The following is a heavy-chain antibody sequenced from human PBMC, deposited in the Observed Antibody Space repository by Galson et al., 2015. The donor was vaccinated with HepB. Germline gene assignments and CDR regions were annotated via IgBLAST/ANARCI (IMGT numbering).Heavy chain of an antibody. D-gene: IGHD3-22*01. CDR1: GYTFTSYG. J-gene: IGHJ4*02. CDR3: ARENSSGYFFDY. V-gene: IGHV1-18*01. Sequence: SVKVSCKASGYTFTSYGISWVRQAPGQGLEWMGWISAYNGNTNYAQKLQGRVTMTTDTSTSTAYMELRSLTSDDTAVYYCARENSSGYFFDYWGKGTLVTVSS. CDR2: ISAYNGNT.